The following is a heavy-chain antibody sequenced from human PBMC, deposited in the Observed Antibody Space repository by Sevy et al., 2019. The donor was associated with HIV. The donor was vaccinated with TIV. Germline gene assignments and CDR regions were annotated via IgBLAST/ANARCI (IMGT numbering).Heavy chain of an antibody. CDR1: GFTFSSYW. J-gene: IGHJ6*02. CDR2: IKQDGSDK. Sequence: GGSLRLSCAASGFTFSSYWMSWVRQAPGKGLEWVANIKQDGSDKYYADSVKGRFITSRDNARNSLYLQMNSLRAEDTAVYYCARDQSGVAGVYYYYGMDVWGQGTTVTVSS. V-gene: IGHV3-7*01. CDR3: ARDQSGVAGVYYYYGMDV. D-gene: IGHD6-19*01.